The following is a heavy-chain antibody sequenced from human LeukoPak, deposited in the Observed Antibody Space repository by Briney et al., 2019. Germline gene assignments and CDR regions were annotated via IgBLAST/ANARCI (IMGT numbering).Heavy chain of an antibody. CDR3: ARVEGGYCSSTSCPMDV. Sequence: SETLSLTCTVSGGSISSYYWSWIRQPPGKGLEWTGYIYYSGSTNYNPSLKSRVTISVDTSKNQFSLKLSSVTAADTAVYYCARVEGGYCSSTSCPMDVWGKGTTVTVSS. CDR2: IYYSGST. CDR1: GGSISSYY. J-gene: IGHJ6*03. D-gene: IGHD2-2*03. V-gene: IGHV4-59*01.